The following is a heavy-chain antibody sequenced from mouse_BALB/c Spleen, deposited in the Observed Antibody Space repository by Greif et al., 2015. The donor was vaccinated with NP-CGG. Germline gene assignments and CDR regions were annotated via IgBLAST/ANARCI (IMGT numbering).Heavy chain of an antibody. Sequence: QVQLQQSGPELVKPGASVKISCKASGYTFTDYYINWVKQKPGQGLEWIGWIYPGSGHTKYNEKFKGKATLTVDTSSSTAYMQLSSLTLEDIAVYFCARRTGTEAMDYWGQGTALTVSA. D-gene: IGHD4-1*01. J-gene: IGHJ4*01. CDR2: IYPGSGHT. CDR3: ARRTGTEAMDY. CDR1: GYTFTDYY. V-gene: IGHV1-84*02.